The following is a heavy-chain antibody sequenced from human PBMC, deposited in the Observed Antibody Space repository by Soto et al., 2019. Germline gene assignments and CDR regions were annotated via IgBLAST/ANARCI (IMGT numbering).Heavy chain of an antibody. J-gene: IGHJ3*02. CDR1: GYTFTSYG. Sequence: GASVKVSCKASGYTFTSYGISWVRQAPGQGLEWMGWISVYNGNTNYAQKLQGRVTMATDTSTTTAYMELRSLRSDDTAVYYCARARRGYSAYEGGAFDIWGQGTMVTVSS. CDR2: ISVYNGNT. V-gene: IGHV1-18*01. D-gene: IGHD5-12*01. CDR3: ARARRGYSAYEGGAFDI.